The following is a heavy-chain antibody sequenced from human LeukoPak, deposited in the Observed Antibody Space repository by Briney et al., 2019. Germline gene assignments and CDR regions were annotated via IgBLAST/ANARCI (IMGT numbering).Heavy chain of an antibody. CDR1: GGSISSSNW. CDR3: ARGREQWLPRSFDY. D-gene: IGHD6-19*01. V-gene: IGHV4-4*02. Sequence: SGTLSLTCAVSGGSISSSNWWSWVRPPPGKGLEWIGEIYHSGSTNYNPSLKSRVTISVDKSKNQFSLKLSSVTAADTAVYYCARGREQWLPRSFDYWGQGTLVTVSS. CDR2: IYHSGST. J-gene: IGHJ4*02.